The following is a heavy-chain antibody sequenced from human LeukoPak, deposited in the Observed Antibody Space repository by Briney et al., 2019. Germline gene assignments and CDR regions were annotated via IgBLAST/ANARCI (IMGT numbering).Heavy chain of an antibody. CDR1: GNYW. CDR2: INSDGSST. V-gene: IGHV3-74*01. Sequence: GGSLRLSCAASGNYWMHWVRQAPGKGLVWVSRINSDGSSTTYADSVKGRFTISRDIAKNTLYLQMKSLRAEDTAVYFCARVRSGSSAGNYGMDVWGQGTTVTVSS. J-gene: IGHJ6*02. CDR3: ARVRSGSSAGNYGMDV. D-gene: IGHD1-26*01.